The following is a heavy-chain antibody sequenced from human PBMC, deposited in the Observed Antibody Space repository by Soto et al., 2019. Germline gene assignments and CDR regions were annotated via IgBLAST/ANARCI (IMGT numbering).Heavy chain of an antibody. Sequence: PGESLKISCKGFGYSFSSYWISWVRQMPGKGLEWMGRIDPSDAYTNYSPSFQGHVTISTDKSISTAYLQWSSLRASDTAMYYCARRYCSSTSCPSNYYDMDVWGQGTTVTVSS. CDR3: ARRYCSSTSCPSNYYDMDV. V-gene: IGHV5-10-1*01. CDR2: IDPSDAYT. D-gene: IGHD2-2*01. CDR1: GYSFSSYW. J-gene: IGHJ6*02.